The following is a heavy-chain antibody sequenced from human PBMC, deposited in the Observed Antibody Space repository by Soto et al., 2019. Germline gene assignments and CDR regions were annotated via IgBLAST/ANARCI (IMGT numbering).Heavy chain of an antibody. CDR1: GYTFTGYY. J-gene: IGHJ6*02. CDR2: INPNSGGT. Sequence: GASVKVSCKASGYTFTGYYMHWVRQAPGQGLEWMGWINPNSGGTNYAQKFQGWVTMTRDTSISTAYMELSRLRSDDTAVYYCARDGYSYGSALGDYYYYGMDVWGQGTTVTVSS. CDR3: ARDGYSYGSALGDYYYYGMDV. D-gene: IGHD5-18*01. V-gene: IGHV1-2*04.